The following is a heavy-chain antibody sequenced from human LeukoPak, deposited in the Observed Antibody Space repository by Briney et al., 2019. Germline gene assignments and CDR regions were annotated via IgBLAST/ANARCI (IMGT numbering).Heavy chain of an antibody. J-gene: IGHJ6*02. CDR2: ISSNGGST. V-gene: IGHV3-64*01. CDR3: ARDRESDFWSGYRYYYYYYGMDV. D-gene: IGHD3-3*01. Sequence: AGSLRLSCSASGFTFSSYAMHWVRQAPGKGLQYVSAISSNGGSTYYENSVKGRFTISRDNSKNTLYLQMGSLRAEDVAVYYCARDRESDFWSGYRYYYYYYGMDVWGQGTTVTVSS. CDR1: GFTFSSYA.